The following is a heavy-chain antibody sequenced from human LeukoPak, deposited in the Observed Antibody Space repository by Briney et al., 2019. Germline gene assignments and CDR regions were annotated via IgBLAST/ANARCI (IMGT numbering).Heavy chain of an antibody. CDR1: GYTFTSYA. Sequence: ASVKVSCKASGYTFTSYAMHWVRQAPGQRLEWMGWIYAGNGNTKYSQKFQGRVTITRDTSASTAYMELSSLRSEDTAVYYCARSIVVVPAALDYWGQGTLVTVSS. CDR2: IYAGNGNT. J-gene: IGHJ4*02. V-gene: IGHV1-3*01. CDR3: ARSIVVVPAALDY. D-gene: IGHD2-2*01.